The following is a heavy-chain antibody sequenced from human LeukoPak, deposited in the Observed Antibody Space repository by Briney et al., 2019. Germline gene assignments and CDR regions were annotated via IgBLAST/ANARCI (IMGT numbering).Heavy chain of an antibody. Sequence: SETLSLTCTVFGSSINSVYSWGWIRQPPGKGLEWIGSIYHNGNTYYNSSLQSRVTISVHTSENQFSLKLSSVTAADTAVYYCASYKTYYDSSGHPLDYWGQGTLVTVSS. CDR2: IYHNGNT. J-gene: IGHJ4*02. CDR1: GSSINSVYS. D-gene: IGHD3-22*01. CDR3: ASYKTYYDSSGHPLDY. V-gene: IGHV4-38-2*02.